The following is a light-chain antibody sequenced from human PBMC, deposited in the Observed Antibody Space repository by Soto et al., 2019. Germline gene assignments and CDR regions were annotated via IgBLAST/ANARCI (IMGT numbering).Light chain of an antibody. Sequence: QSVLTQPASVSGSPGQSITISCTGTSSDVGSYNLVSWYQQHPGKAPKLMIYEVSKRPSGVSNRFSGSNSGNTASPTISGSQAEDEADYDCCSYAGGTGRVVFGGGTKLTVL. CDR2: EVS. CDR1: SSDVGSYNL. V-gene: IGLV2-23*02. CDR3: CSYAGGTGRVV. J-gene: IGLJ2*01.